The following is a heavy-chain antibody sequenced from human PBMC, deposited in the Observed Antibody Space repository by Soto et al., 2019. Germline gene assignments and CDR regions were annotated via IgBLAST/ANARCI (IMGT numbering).Heavy chain of an antibody. D-gene: IGHD5-12*01. CDR3: ATTITNHAFDI. CDR1: GGTFSSYA. J-gene: IGHJ3*02. V-gene: IGHV1-69*06. CDR2: IIPIFGTA. Sequence: VASVKVSCRASGGTFSSYAISWVRQAPGQGLEWMGGIIPIFGTANYAQKFQGRVTITADKSTSTAYMELSSLRSEDTAVYYCATTITNHAFDICGQGTMVTVSS.